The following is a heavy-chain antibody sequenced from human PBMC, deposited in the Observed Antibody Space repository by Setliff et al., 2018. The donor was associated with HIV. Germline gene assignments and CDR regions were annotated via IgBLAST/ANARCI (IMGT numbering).Heavy chain of an antibody. V-gene: IGHV3-48*03. CDR3: ARDNDYGVPSYAFDI. CDR1: GFIFSSYE. J-gene: IGHJ3*02. D-gene: IGHD3-10*01. CDR2: ISSRGSTI. Sequence: VGYLRLSCAASGFIFSSYEMNWVRQAPGKGLEWVSYISSRGSTIYYADSVKGRFTISRDSAKDSLDLQMNSLRAEDTAVYYWARDNDYGVPSYAFDIWGQGTMVTVSS.